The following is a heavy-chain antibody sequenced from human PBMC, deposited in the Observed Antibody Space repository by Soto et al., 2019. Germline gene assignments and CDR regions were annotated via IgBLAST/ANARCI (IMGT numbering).Heavy chain of an antibody. Sequence: QVQLQQWGAGLLKPSETLSLTCAVYGGSFSGYYWSWIRQPPGKGLEWIGEINHSGSTNYNPSLKSRVTISVDTSKNLFSLKLSSVTAADTAVYYCARAGVRHPTAGYWYFDLWGRGTLVTVSS. D-gene: IGHD1-1*01. J-gene: IGHJ2*01. CDR3: ARAGVRHPTAGYWYFDL. V-gene: IGHV4-34*01. CDR1: GGSFSGYY. CDR2: INHSGST.